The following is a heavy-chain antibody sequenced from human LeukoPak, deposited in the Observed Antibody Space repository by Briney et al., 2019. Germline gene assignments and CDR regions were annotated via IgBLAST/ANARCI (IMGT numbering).Heavy chain of an antibody. D-gene: IGHD4-23*01. CDR3: ARDPSGNDYFDY. Sequence: ASVKVSCKASGYTFTSYAMHWVRQAPGQRLEWMGWINAGNGNTKYSQRFQGRVTITRDTAASTAYMDLSSLRSEDTAVYYCARDPSGNDYFDYWGQGTLVTVSS. J-gene: IGHJ4*02. CDR2: INAGNGNT. CDR1: GYTFTSYA. V-gene: IGHV1-3*01.